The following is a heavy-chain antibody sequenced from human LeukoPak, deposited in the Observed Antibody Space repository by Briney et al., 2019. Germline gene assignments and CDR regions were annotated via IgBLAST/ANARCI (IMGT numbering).Heavy chain of an antibody. CDR1: GFTFADHV. V-gene: IGHV3-43*02. J-gene: IGHJ4*02. CDR3: VKEASDPYFFDF. Sequence: PGGSLRLSCAASGFTFADHVFHWIRQVPGKGLEWLAFISEDDDTYYADSVQGRFTISRDNSKNSLYFELQSLTTDDAALYYCVKEASDPYFFDFWGQGTLVTVSS. CDR2: ISEDDDT.